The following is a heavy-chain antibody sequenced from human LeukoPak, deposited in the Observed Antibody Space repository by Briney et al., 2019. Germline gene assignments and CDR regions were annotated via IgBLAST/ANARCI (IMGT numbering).Heavy chain of an antibody. Sequence: PSQTLSLTCTVSGGSISSGDYYWSWIRQPPGKGLEWIGYIYYSGSTNYNPSLKSRVTISVDTSKNQFSLKLSSVTAADTAVYYCARGRYYGSGAFDYWGQGTLVTVSS. J-gene: IGHJ4*02. V-gene: IGHV4-30-4*08. D-gene: IGHD3-10*01. CDR1: GGSISSGDYY. CDR2: IYYSGST. CDR3: ARGRYYGSGAFDY.